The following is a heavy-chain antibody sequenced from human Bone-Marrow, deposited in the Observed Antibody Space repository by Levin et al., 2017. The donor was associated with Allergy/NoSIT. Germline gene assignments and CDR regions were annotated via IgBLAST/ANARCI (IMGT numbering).Heavy chain of an antibody. CDR2: ISSSSSDT. V-gene: IGHV3-11*05. D-gene: IGHD3-9*01. J-gene: IGHJ3*02. CDR1: GFTFSDYY. Sequence: GESLKISCAASGFTFSDYYMSWIRQAPGKGLEWVSYISSSSSDTNYADSVKGRITISRDNAKNSLYLQMNSLRAEDTAVYYCARAIWAGHDAFDIWGQGTMVTVSS. CDR3: ARAIWAGHDAFDI.